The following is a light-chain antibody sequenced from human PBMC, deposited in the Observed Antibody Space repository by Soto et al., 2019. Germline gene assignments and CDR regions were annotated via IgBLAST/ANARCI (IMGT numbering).Light chain of an antibody. V-gene: IGLV1-51*01. CDR1: SSNIGNNY. CDR3: GTWDSSLSAVV. CDR2: DNN. J-gene: IGLJ2*01. Sequence: QSVLTQPPSVSAAPGQKVTISCSGSSSNIGNNYVSWYQQLPGTAPKLLIYDNNKRPSGIPDRFSGSKSGTSATLGITGLXTGDEAYYYCGTWDSSLSAVVFGGGTKSPS.